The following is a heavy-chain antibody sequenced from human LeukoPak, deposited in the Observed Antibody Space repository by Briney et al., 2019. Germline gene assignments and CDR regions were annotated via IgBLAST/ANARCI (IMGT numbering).Heavy chain of an antibody. Sequence: TSETLSLTCTVSGGSISGYYWSWIRQPAGKGLEWIGRIYTSGSTNYNPSLKSRVTISVDTSKNQISLKLSSVTASDTAVYYCAREYGSGSYHSGLYYFDYWGQGTLVTVSS. CDR2: IYTSGST. CDR3: AREYGSGSYHSGLYYFDY. J-gene: IGHJ4*02. V-gene: IGHV4-4*07. CDR1: GGSISGYY. D-gene: IGHD3-10*01.